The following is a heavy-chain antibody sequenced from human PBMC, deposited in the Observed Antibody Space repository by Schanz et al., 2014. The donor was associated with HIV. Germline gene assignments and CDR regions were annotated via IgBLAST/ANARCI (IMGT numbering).Heavy chain of an antibody. CDR2: IKEDGIEK. CDR1: GFRFRSYW. V-gene: IGHV3-7*01. D-gene: IGHD5-18*01. Sequence: EVQLLDSGGGLVQPGGSLRVSCAASGFRFRSYWMSWVRQAPGKGLEWVANIKEDGIEKYYVDSVKGRFTISRDNAKNSLYLNMYSLRAEDTAVYFCAKSNGGDTAVVQYYFDYWGQGTLVSVSS. CDR3: AKSNGGDTAVVQYYFDY. J-gene: IGHJ4*02.